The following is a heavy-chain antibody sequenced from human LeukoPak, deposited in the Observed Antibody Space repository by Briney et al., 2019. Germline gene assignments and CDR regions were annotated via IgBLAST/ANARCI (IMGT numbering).Heavy chain of an antibody. CDR1: GFTVSSNY. CDR3: ARGDSPGYPYYYYGMDV. Sequence: GGSLRLSCAASGFTVSSNYMSWVRQAPGKGLEWVSVIYSGGSTYYADSVKGRFTFSRDNSKNTLYLQMNSLRAEDTAVYYCARGDSPGYPYYYYGMDVWGQGTTVTVSS. V-gene: IGHV3-66*01. D-gene: IGHD5-12*01. CDR2: IYSGGST. J-gene: IGHJ6*02.